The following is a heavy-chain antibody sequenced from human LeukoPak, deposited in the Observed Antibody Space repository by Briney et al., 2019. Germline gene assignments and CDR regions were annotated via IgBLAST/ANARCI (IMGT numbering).Heavy chain of an antibody. J-gene: IGHJ6*03. V-gene: IGHV3-21*01. CDR2: ISSSSSYI. CDR1: GFTFSSYS. D-gene: IGHD6-13*01. CDR3: ARDHDSSSWYTYYYMDV. Sequence: GGSLRLSCAASGFTFSSYSMNWVRQAPGKGLEWVSSISSSSSYIYYADSVKGRFTISRDNAKNSLYLQMNSLRAEDTAVYYCARDHDSSSWYTYYYMDVWGKGTTVTVSS.